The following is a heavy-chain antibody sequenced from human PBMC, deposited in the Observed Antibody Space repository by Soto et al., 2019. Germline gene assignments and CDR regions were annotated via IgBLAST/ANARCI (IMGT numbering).Heavy chain of an antibody. CDR2: TYYRSKWYN. CDR1: GDSVSSDSAA. CDR3: ARDRAYSSTWPTRDYYYGMDV. J-gene: IGHJ6*02. D-gene: IGHD6-13*01. V-gene: IGHV6-1*01. Sequence: SQTLSLTCAISGDSVSSDSAAWNWIRQSPSRGLEWLGRTYYRSKWYNDYAVSVKSRITINPDTSKNQFSLQLNSVTPEDTAVYYCARDRAYSSTWPTRDYYYGMDVWGQGTTVPVSS.